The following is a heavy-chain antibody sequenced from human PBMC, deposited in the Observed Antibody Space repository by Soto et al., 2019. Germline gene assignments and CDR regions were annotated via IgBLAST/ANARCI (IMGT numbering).Heavy chain of an antibody. Sequence: SVKVSCKASGGTFSSYSISWVRQAPGQGLEWMGGIIPIFGTANYAQKFQGRVTITADESTSTAYMELSSLRSEDTAVYYCARGLDGDSVNYDAFDIWGQGTMVTVSS. V-gene: IGHV1-69*13. J-gene: IGHJ3*02. CDR1: GGTFSSYS. CDR2: IIPIFGTA. CDR3: ARGLDGDSVNYDAFDI. D-gene: IGHD4-17*01.